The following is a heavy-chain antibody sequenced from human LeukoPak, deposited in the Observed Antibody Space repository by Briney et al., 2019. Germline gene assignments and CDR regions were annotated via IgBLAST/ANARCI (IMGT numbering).Heavy chain of an antibody. J-gene: IGHJ6*02. D-gene: IGHD2-2*01. Sequence: PGGSLRLSCAASAFTFSLYAMNWVRQAPGKGLECVSSISSGGGTTYYADSVKGRFTICRDNSKNTLYLQMNSLRPEDTAMYYCANAVCTTSSCSGFYGMDVWGQGTTVAVSS. CDR1: AFTFSLYA. CDR2: ISSGGGTT. V-gene: IGHV3-23*01. CDR3: ANAVCTTSSCSGFYGMDV.